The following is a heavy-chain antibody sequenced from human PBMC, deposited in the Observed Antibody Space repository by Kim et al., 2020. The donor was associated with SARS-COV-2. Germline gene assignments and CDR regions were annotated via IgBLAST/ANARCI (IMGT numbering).Heavy chain of an antibody. V-gene: IGHV1-3*01. Sequence: CQGRVTITRDTSASTAYMELSSLRSEDTAVYYCARDPYDSSGYGGLFDYWGQGTLVTVSS. CDR3: ARDPYDSSGYGGLFDY. J-gene: IGHJ4*02. D-gene: IGHD3-22*01.